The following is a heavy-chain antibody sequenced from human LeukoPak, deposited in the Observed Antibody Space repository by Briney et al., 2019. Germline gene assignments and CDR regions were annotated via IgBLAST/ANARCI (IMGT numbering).Heavy chain of an antibody. D-gene: IGHD2-15*01. CDR3: ARMGCSGGSCYKYFDY. V-gene: IGHV1-2*02. Sequence: GASVKVSCKASGYTFTGYYMHWVRQAPGQGLEWMGWINPNSGGTNYAQKFQGRVTMTRDTSISTAYMELSRLRSDDTAVYYCARMGCSGGSCYKYFDYWGQGTLVTVSS. J-gene: IGHJ4*02. CDR1: GYTFTGYY. CDR2: INPNSGGT.